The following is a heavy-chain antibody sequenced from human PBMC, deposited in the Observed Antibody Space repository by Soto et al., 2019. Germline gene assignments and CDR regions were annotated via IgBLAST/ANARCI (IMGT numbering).Heavy chain of an antibody. D-gene: IGHD4-17*01. CDR2: IYYSGST. CDR3: GRVRDDDYGDYYFDY. V-gene: IGHV4-59*08. Sequence: SETLSLTCTVSGGSISSYYWSWIRQPPGKGLEWIGYIYYSGSTNYNPSLKSRVTISVDTSKNQFSLKLSSVTGADTAVYYCGRVRDDDYGDYYFDYWGQGTLVTVSS. J-gene: IGHJ4*02. CDR1: GGSISSYY.